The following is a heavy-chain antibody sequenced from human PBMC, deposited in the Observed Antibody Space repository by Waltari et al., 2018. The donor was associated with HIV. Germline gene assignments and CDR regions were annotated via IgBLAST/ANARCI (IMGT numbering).Heavy chain of an antibody. V-gene: IGHV3-74*01. Sequence: EVQLVESGGRLVHPGESLILSCGALGLTFRTYWWPWVRQGPGKVLEWVSLIKCRDSDTFYADSVKGRITIYRDNARNTAYLQMTNLRVEDTAVYYCTSLTTRGDFYDIWGQGTLVTVSS. D-gene: IGHD5-18*01. J-gene: IGHJ4*02. CDR2: IKCRDSDT. CDR3: TSLTTRGDFYDI. CDR1: GLTFRTYW.